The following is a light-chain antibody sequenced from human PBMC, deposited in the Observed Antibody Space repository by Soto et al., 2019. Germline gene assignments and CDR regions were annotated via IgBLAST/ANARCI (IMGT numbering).Light chain of an antibody. CDR3: SSYTSSGTV. CDR1: SSDVGGYNH. V-gene: IGLV2-14*01. J-gene: IGLJ2*01. CDR2: DVS. Sequence: QSALTQPASVSGSPGQSITISCSGTSSDVGGYNHVSWYQQHPGKVPKLMIYDVSNRPSGVSNRFSGSKSGNTASLTISGLQAEDEADYYCSSYTSSGTVFGGGTKLTVL.